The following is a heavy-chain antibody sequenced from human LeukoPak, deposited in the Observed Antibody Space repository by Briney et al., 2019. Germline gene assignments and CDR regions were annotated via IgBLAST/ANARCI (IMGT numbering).Heavy chain of an antibody. Sequence: SETLSLTCTVSGGSISNYYWSWIRQPPGEGLEWIGYIYYSGSTNYNPSLRSRVTISLDTSKNQFSLKLDSVTAADTAVYYCARGFRVVGATPDYWGQGTLVTVSS. CDR2: IYYSGST. CDR3: ARGFRVVGATPDY. CDR1: GGSISNYY. J-gene: IGHJ4*02. V-gene: IGHV4-59*01. D-gene: IGHD1-26*01.